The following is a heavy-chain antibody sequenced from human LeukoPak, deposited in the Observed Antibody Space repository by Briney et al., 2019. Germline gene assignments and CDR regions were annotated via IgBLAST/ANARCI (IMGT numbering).Heavy chain of an antibody. CDR1: GFTFSDYY. CDR3: ARVRKYSSSWYWFDP. V-gene: IGHV3-11*05. Sequence: GGSLRLSCAASGFTFSDYYMSWIRQAPGEGLEWVSYISSSSSYTNYADSVKGRFTISRDNAKNSLYLQMNSLRAEDTAVYYCARVRKYSSSWYWFDPWGQGTLVTVSS. CDR2: ISSSSSYT. J-gene: IGHJ5*02. D-gene: IGHD6-13*01.